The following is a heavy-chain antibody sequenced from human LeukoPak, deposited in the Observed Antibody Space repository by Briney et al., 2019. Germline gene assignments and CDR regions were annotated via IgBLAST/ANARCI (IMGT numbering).Heavy chain of an antibody. Sequence: PSETLSLTCTVSGGSISSYYWSWIRQPPGKGLEWIGYIYYSGSTNYNPSLKSRVTISVDTSKNQFSLKLSSVTAADTAVYYCARDHRESAMDVWGKGITVTVSS. J-gene: IGHJ6*04. V-gene: IGHV4-59*01. CDR3: ARDHRESAMDV. CDR2: IYYSGST. D-gene: IGHD2/OR15-2a*01. CDR1: GGSISSYY.